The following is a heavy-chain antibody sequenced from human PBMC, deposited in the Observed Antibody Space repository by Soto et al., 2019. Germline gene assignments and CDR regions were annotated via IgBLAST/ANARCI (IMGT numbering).Heavy chain of an antibody. CDR3: AISGYSYANNDAFDI. D-gene: IGHD5-18*01. J-gene: IGHJ3*02. CDR2: INHSGST. V-gene: IGHV4-34*01. Sequence: PSETLSLTCAVYGGSFSGYYWSLIRQPPGKGLEWIGEINHSGSTNYNPSLKSRVTISVDTSKNQFSLKLSSVTAADTAVYYCAISGYSYANNDAFDIWGQGRMFTVSS. CDR1: GGSFSGYY.